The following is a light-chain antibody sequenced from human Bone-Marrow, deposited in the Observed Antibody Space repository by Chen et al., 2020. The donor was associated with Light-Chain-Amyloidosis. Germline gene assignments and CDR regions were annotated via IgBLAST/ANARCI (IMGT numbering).Light chain of an antibody. V-gene: IGLV3-21*02. CDR3: QVWDRSSDRPV. CDR1: NIGSTS. CDR2: DDS. Sequence: SFVLTQPSSVSVAPGPTATLACGGNNIGSTSVHWYQQQPGQAPLLVVYDDSDRPSGIPERLSGSNSGNTATLTISRVEAGDEADYYCQVWDRSSDRPVFGGGTKLTVL. J-gene: IGLJ3*02.